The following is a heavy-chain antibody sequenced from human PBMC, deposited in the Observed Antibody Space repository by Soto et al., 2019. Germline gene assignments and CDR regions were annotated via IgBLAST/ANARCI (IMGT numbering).Heavy chain of an antibody. D-gene: IGHD1-26*01. CDR1: GGSISSGENF. J-gene: IGHJ4*02. CDR3: APATGTYPYDFDY. V-gene: IGHV4-30-4*01. Sequence: SETLSLTCTVSGGSISSGENFWNWIRQSPGKGLEWIGYIHHSGSTYYNPSLKSRLTIPVDTSKNQISLKLNSVTAADPAVYYCAPATGTYPYDFDYWGQGTLVTVSS. CDR2: IHHSGST.